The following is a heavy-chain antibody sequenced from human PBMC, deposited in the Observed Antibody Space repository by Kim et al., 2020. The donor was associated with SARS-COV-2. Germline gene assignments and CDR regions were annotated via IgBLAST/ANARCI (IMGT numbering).Heavy chain of an antibody. Sequence: FTISRDDSKNTLYLQMNSLKTEDTAVYYCTTELPITMVRGVIIPSYYFDYWGQGTLVTVSS. V-gene: IGHV3-15*01. CDR3: TTELPITMVRGVIIPSYYFDY. J-gene: IGHJ4*02. D-gene: IGHD3-10*01.